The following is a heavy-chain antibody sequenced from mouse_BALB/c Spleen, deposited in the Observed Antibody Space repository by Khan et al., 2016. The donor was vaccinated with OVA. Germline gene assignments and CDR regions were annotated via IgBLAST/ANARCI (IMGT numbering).Heavy chain of an antibody. CDR3: ARLEDI. J-gene: IGHJ2*02. CDR1: GFSLTSYG. Sequence: QVQLKQSGPGLVQPAQSLSITCTVSGFSLTSYGVHWVRQPPGKGLEWLGVIWSGRSTNYNSAIMSRLSISKDNSKNQVFLKKKGLQNDERARYNFARLEDIWGEGTSLTVSS. D-gene: IGHD1-3*01. CDR2: IWSGRST. V-gene: IGHV2-9*02.